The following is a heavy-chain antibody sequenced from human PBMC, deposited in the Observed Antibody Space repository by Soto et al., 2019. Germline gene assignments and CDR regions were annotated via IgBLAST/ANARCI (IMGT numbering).Heavy chain of an antibody. J-gene: IGHJ5*02. V-gene: IGHV4-31*03. CDR2: IYYSGST. CDR3: ARGPVPLVNDH. Sequence: SETLSLTCTVSGGSVTSGAYYWSWIRQHPGKGLEWIGYIYYSGSTYYNPSLKSRVTISVDTSKNQFSLKLNSVTAADTAVYFCARGPVPLVNDHWGQGTLVTVSS. D-gene: IGHD3-10*01. CDR1: GGSVTSGAYY.